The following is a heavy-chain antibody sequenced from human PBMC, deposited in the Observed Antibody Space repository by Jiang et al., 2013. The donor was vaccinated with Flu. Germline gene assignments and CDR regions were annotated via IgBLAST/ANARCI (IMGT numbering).Heavy chain of an antibody. J-gene: IGHJ4*02. CDR1: RFTFNSYG. D-gene: IGHD3-22*01. CDR2: ISFDGGSK. Sequence: VQLVESGGGVVQPGRSLRLSCAASRFTFNSYGMHWVRQAPGKGLEWVAVISFDGGSKYYADSVKGRFTISRDNSKNTLYLQMSTLRAEDTAVYYCAKDRIRYFYDNSGYYFDTGAREPWSPSPQ. V-gene: IGHV3-30*18. CDR3: AKDRIRYFYDNSGYYFDT.